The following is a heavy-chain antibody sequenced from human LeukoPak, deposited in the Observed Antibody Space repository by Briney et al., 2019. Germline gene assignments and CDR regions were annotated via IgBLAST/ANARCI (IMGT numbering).Heavy chain of an antibody. CDR1: GDSVSSDTAA. D-gene: IGHD5-18*01. J-gene: IGHJ3*02. Sequence: SQTLSLTCAISGDSVSSDTAAWTWIRQSPSRGLEWLGRTYYRSRWFDDYAPSLKSRTTIDPDTSKNQFSLQLYSVTPEDTAVYYCALDTGMPHDAFDIWGQGTMVTVSS. CDR3: ALDTGMPHDAFDI. V-gene: IGHV6-1*01. CDR2: TYYRSRWFD.